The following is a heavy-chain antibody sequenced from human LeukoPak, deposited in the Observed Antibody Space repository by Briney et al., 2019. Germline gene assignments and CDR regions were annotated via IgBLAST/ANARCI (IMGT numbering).Heavy chain of an antibody. CDR2: IYHSGST. J-gene: IGHJ5*02. V-gene: IGHV4-38-2*02. CDR1: GYSISSGYY. Sequence: SETLSLTCTVSGYSISSGYYWGWIRQPPGKGLEWIGSIYHSGSTYYNPSLKSRATISVDTSKNQFSLELSSVTAADTAVYYCARASRSWSRFDPWGQGTLVTVSS. CDR3: ARASRSWSRFDP. D-gene: IGHD6-13*01.